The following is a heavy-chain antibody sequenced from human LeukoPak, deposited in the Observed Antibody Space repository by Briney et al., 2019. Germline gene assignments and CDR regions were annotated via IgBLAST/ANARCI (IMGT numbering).Heavy chain of an antibody. Sequence: SETLPLTCTVSGGSNSGNYWSWIRQPPGKGLEWIGYIYYSGSTNYNPSLKGRVTISVDTSKNQFSLKLSSVTAADTAVYYCARENYYGMDVWGQGTTVTDSS. CDR3: ARENYYGMDV. CDR2: IYYSGST. CDR1: GGSNSGNY. J-gene: IGHJ6*02. V-gene: IGHV4-59*01.